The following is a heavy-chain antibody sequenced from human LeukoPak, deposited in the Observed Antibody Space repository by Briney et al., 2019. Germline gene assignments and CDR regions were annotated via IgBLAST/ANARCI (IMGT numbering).Heavy chain of an antibody. CDR3: ARAEWSNWYFDL. J-gene: IGHJ2*01. V-gene: IGHV3-7*03. Sequence: GGSLRLSCAASRFTFSTYWMNWVRQAPGKGLEWVANIKQDGSEKYYVDSVKGRFTLSRDSAKNSLYLQTNSLRAEDTAVYYCARAEWSNWYFDLWGRGTLVTVSS. D-gene: IGHD3-3*01. CDR2: IKQDGSEK. CDR1: RFTFSTYW.